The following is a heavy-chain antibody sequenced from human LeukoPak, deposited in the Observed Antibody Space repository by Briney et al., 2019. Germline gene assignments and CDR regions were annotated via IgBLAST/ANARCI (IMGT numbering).Heavy chain of an antibody. J-gene: IGHJ4*02. Sequence: SVKASCKASGGTFSSYAISWVRQAPGQGLEWMGRIIPILGIANCAQKFQGRVTITADKSTSTAYMELSSLRSEDTAVYYCARDSIACGGDCYSLDYWGQGTLVTVSS. CDR2: IIPILGIA. CDR3: ARDSIACGGDCYSLDY. CDR1: GGTFSSYA. V-gene: IGHV1-69*04. D-gene: IGHD2-21*02.